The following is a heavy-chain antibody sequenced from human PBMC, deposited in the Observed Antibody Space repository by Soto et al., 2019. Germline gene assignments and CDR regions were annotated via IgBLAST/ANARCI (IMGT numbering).Heavy chain of an antibody. Sequence: SETLSLTCAVSGGSISTSNWWSWVRQPPGKGLEWIGEIYRTGTTNPNPSLESRLTISVDKSKNQFTLKLTSVTAADTVVYYCASRYGSGKYYFDFWGQGTPVTVSS. CDR3: ASRYGSGKYYFDF. CDR1: GGSISTSNW. D-gene: IGHD3-10*01. V-gene: IGHV4-4*02. CDR2: IYRTGTT. J-gene: IGHJ4*02.